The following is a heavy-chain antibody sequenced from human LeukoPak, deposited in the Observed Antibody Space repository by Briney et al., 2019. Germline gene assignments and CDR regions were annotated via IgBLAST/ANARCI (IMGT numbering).Heavy chain of an antibody. CDR1: GGSISSSSYY. V-gene: IGHV4-39*01. CDR3: ARTTDPPIAVVPAAVGFDP. CDR2: IYYSGST. Sequence: SETQSLTCTVSGGSISSSSYYWGWIRQPPGKGLEWIGSIYYSGSTYYNPSLKSRVTISVDTSKNQFSLKLNSVTAADTAVYYCARTTDPPIAVVPAAVGFDPWGEDTLDSVSS. D-gene: IGHD2-2*01. J-gene: IGHJ5*02.